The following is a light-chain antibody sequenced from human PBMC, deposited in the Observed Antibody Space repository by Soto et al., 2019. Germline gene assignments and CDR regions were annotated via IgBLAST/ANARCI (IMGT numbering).Light chain of an antibody. Sequence: EVVLTQSPGTLSLSPGEGVTLSCRASQGVGDTLAWYQPKPGQPPRLLIYDTSARATGVPDRFSGSRSGPEFTLTINSLQPEDFAMYYCQRYCNWPLTFGGGTKVDIK. J-gene: IGKJ4*01. CDR2: DTS. V-gene: IGKV3-15*01. CDR3: QRYCNWPLT. CDR1: QGVGDT.